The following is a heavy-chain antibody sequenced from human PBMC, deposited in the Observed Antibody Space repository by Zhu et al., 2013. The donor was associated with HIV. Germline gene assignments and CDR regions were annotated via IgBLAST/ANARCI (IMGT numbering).Heavy chain of an antibody. D-gene: IGHD6-19*01. CDR3: ASTLYSSGWYDY. J-gene: IGHJ4*02. CDR2: IYYSGST. CDR1: GGSISSYY. V-gene: IGHV4-59*01. Sequence: VQLQESGPGLVKPSETLSLTCTVSGGSISSYYWSWIRQPPGKGLEWIGYIYYSGSTNYNPSLKSRVTISVDTSKNQFSLKLSSVTAADTAVYYCASTLYSSGWYDYWGQGTLVTVSS.